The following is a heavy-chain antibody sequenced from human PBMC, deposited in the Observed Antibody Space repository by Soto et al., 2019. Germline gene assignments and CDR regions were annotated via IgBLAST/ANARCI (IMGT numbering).Heavy chain of an antibody. V-gene: IGHV3-30*18. Sequence: GGSLRLSCAASGFTFSSYGMHWVRQAPGKGLEWVAVISYDGSNKYYADSVKGRFTISRDNSKNTLYLQMNSLRAEDTAVYYCAKPFPGFDAFDISGKGTMVTDSS. CDR3: AKPFPGFDAFDI. CDR1: GFTFSSYG. J-gene: IGHJ3*02. CDR2: ISYDGSNK.